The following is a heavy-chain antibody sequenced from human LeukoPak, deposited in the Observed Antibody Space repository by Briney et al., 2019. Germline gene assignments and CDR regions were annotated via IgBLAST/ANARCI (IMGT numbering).Heavy chain of an antibody. CDR1: GYTFTGYY. CDR2: INPNSGGT. J-gene: IGHJ4*02. V-gene: IGHV1-2*02. Sequence: ASVKVSCKASGYTFTGYYMHWVRQAPAQGLEWMGWINPNSGGTNYAQKFQGRVTMTRDTSISTAYMELSRLRSDDTAVYYCARALTYYYDSSGYYYFDYWGQGTLVTVSS. D-gene: IGHD3-22*01. CDR3: ARALTYYYDSSGYYYFDY.